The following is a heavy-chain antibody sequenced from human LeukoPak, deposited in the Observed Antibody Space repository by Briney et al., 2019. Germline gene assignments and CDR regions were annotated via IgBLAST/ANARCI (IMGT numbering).Heavy chain of an antibody. CDR2: ISSNGGTT. J-gene: IGHJ1*01. Sequence: GGSLRLSCAASGFTFSQYAMHWVRQAPGKGLEFASAISSNGGTTYYADSVKGRFTISRDNSKNTLILQMGSLRADDLAVYYCARGGYQLLYGYFQHWGQGTLVTVSS. D-gene: IGHD2-2*02. CDR1: GFTFSQYA. CDR3: ARGGYQLLYGYFQH. V-gene: IGHV3-64*02.